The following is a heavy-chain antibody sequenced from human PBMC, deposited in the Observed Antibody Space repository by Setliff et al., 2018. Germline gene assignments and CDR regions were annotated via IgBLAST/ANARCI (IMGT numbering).Heavy chain of an antibody. Sequence: SETLSLTCTVSDDSITSSNYSLAWVRQPPGKALEWIGNIFYIGRSHSNPSLKSRLTMSVDKSKNQFSLNLTSVTAADTAVYYCARTHSIIKIFGVVSLLYHMDVWGTGTTVTVSS. CDR1: DDSITSSNYS. J-gene: IGHJ6*03. CDR2: IFYIGRS. D-gene: IGHD3-3*01. CDR3: ARTHSIIKIFGVVSLLYHMDV. V-gene: IGHV4-61*05.